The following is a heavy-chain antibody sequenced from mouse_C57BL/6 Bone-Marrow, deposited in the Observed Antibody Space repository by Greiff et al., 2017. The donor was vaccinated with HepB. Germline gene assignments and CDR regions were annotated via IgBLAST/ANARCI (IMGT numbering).Heavy chain of an antibody. J-gene: IGHJ2*01. V-gene: IGHV5-4*01. CDR1: GFTFSSYA. D-gene: IGHD2-1*01. CDR2: ISDGGSYT. CDR3: ARLSMVTTCYYFDY. Sequence: EVQLVESGGGLVKPGGSLKLSCAASGFTFSSYAMSWVRQTPEKRLEWVATISDGGSYTYYPDNVKGRFTISRDNAKNNLYLQMSHLKSEDTAMYYCARLSMVTTCYYFDYWGQGTTLTVSS.